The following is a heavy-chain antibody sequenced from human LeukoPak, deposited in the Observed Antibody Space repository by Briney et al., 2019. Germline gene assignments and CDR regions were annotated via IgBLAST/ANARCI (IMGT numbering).Heavy chain of an antibody. Sequence: SETLSLTCAVYGGSLNGHYWSWIRQPPGKGLEWIGEGSESGGTKFNPSLKSRVTISADTSKNQFSLKVNSVTAADTAVYHCAKNGQSGFSFDPWGQGTLVTVSS. CDR2: GSESGGT. CDR1: GGSLNGHY. J-gene: IGHJ5*02. D-gene: IGHD3-3*01. CDR3: AKNGQSGFSFDP. V-gene: IGHV4-34*01.